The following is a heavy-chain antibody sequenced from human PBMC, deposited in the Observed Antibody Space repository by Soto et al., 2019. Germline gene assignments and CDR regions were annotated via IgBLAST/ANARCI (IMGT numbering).Heavy chain of an antibody. CDR3: VKDIHEQWLVSHFEY. CDR2: ISWNSGSI. CDR1: GFTFESYA. J-gene: IGHJ4*02. Sequence: GGSLRLSCVASGFTFESYAMHWVRQVPGKCLEWVSGISWNSGSIGYEDSVKGRFTISRDNAQKSLYLEMNSLRVEDTAFYYCVKDIHEQWLVSHFEYWGQGALVTVSS. V-gene: IGHV3-9*01. D-gene: IGHD6-19*01.